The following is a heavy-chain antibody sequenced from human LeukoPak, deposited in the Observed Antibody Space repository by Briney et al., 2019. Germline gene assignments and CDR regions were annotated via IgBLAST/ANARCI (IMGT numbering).Heavy chain of an antibody. CDR2: IYYSGST. V-gene: IGHV4-59*01. CDR1: GGSISSYY. CDR3: ARTPSRDFDY. J-gene: IGHJ4*02. D-gene: IGHD5-24*01. Sequence: KPSETLSLTCTVSGGSISSYYWSWIRQPPGKGLEWIGYIYYSGSTNYKPSLKSRVTISVDTSKNQFSLKLSSVTAADTAVYYCARTPSRDFDYWGQGTLVTVSS.